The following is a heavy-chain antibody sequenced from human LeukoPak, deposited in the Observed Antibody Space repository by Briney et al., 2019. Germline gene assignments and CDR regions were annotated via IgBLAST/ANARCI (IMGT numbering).Heavy chain of an antibody. Sequence: GGSLRLSCAASGLTFSRYWLTWVRQAPGKGLEWVANINQDGSEKNYVDSVKGRFTISRDNAKSSLYLQMNSLRDEDTAVYHCVSRGCTANPCFVSSFNCFDHWGQGSLVTVSS. J-gene: IGHJ4*02. V-gene: IGHV3-7*03. CDR2: INQDGSEK. CDR3: VSRGCTANPCFVSSFNCFDH. D-gene: IGHD2-8*02. CDR1: GLTFSRYW.